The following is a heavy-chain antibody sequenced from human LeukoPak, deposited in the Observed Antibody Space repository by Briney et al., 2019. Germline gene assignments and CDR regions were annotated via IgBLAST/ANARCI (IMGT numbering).Heavy chain of an antibody. CDR3: ARPISYYYDSSGYYYWDAFDI. J-gene: IGHJ3*02. Sequence: SETLSLTCTVSGYSISSGYYWGWIRQPPGKGLEWIGSIYHSGSTYYNPSLKSRVTISVDTSKNQFSLKLSSVTAADTAVYYCARPISYYYDSSGYYYWDAFDIWGQGTMVTVSS. CDR2: IYHSGST. V-gene: IGHV4-38-2*02. D-gene: IGHD3-22*01. CDR1: GYSISSGYY.